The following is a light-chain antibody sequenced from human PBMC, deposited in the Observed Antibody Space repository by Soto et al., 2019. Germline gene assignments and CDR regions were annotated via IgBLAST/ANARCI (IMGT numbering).Light chain of an antibody. J-gene: IGKJ1*01. Sequence: ETVMTQSASTLSVSPGERATLSCRASQSVSSALAWYQQKPGLPPRLLIYDASTRATGIPARFSGSGSGTDFTLTISSLQSQDFAVYYCQQYNKWPRTFGQRTKV. CDR2: DAS. CDR3: QQYNKWPRT. V-gene: IGKV3-15*01. CDR1: QSVSSA.